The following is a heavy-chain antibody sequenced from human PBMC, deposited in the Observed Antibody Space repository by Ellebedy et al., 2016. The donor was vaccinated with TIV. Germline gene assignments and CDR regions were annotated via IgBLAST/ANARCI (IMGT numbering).Heavy chain of an antibody. J-gene: IGHJ4*02. CDR2: ISSSSSTI. Sequence: GESLKISXAASGFNFINAWMNWVRQAPGKGLEWVSYISSSSSTIYYADSVKGRFTISRDDAKNALFLQMNSLRAEDTAIYYCATDRRGSYFDFDSWGQGTLVTVSS. D-gene: IGHD1-26*01. V-gene: IGHV3-48*04. CDR1: GFNFINAW. CDR3: ATDRRGSYFDFDS.